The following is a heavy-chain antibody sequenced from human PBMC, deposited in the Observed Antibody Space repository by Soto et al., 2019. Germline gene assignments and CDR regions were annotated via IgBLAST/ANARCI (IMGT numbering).Heavy chain of an antibody. CDR1: GFTFSSYG. CDR3: AKDAGLMAYFDY. D-gene: IGHD2-8*01. Sequence: QVQLVESGGGVVQPGRSLRLSCAASGFTFSSYGMHWVRQAPGKGLEWVAVISYDESNKYYADSVKGRFTISRDNSKNTLYLQMNSLRAEDTAVYYCAKDAGLMAYFDYWGQGTLVTVSS. V-gene: IGHV3-30*18. J-gene: IGHJ4*02. CDR2: ISYDESNK.